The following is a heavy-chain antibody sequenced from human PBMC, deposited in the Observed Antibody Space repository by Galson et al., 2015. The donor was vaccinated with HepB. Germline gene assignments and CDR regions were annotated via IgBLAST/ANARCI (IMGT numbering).Heavy chain of an antibody. CDR1: GFTVSRIY. D-gene: IGHD3-10*01. CDR2: IYSGGTT. Sequence: SLRLSCAASGFTVSRIYMSWVRQAPGKGLEWVSVIYSGGTTYYADSVKGRFTISRHNSKNTLYLQMNSLRAEDTAVYYCARDYYGSGSYPYEAFDIWGQGTMVTASS. V-gene: IGHV3-53*04. CDR3: ARDYYGSGSYPYEAFDI. J-gene: IGHJ3*02.